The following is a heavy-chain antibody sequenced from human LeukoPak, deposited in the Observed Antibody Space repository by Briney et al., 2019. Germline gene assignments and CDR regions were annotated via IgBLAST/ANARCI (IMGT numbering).Heavy chain of an antibody. J-gene: IGHJ4*02. Sequence: SETLSLTCGVSGGSISNTNWWSWVRQPPGQGLEWIGEISLTGLTHYNPSLESRVTVSLDKSKNQPSLNLTSVTAADTAVYYCSRENGAFSPFGYWGQGTLVTVLS. D-gene: IGHD2-8*01. CDR1: GGSISNTNW. CDR3: SRENGAFSPFGY. V-gene: IGHV4-4*02. CDR2: ISLTGLT.